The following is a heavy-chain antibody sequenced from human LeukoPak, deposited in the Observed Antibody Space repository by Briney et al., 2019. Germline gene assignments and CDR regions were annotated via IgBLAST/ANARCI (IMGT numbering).Heavy chain of an antibody. V-gene: IGHV3-74*01. CDR1: GFTFSSYW. CDR3: ACHDFWSGSDY. J-gene: IGHJ4*02. Sequence: GGSLRLSCAASGFTFSSYWMHWVRQAPGKGLVWVSRINSDGSSTNYADSVKGRFTISRDNAKNTLYLQMNSLRAEDTAVYYCACHDFWSGSDYWGQGTLVTVSS. CDR2: INSDGSST. D-gene: IGHD3-3*01.